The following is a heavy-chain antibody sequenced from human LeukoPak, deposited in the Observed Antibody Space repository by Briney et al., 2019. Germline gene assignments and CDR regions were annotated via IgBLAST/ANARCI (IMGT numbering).Heavy chain of an antibody. Sequence: ASVKVSCKASGYTFTGYYMNWVRQAPGQGLECLGWINPNSGGTNYAQKSQGRVTMTTDTSISTAYMEVSRLRSDDTAVYYCARVRIGQQLDKYYYYAMDVWGQGTTVTVSS. J-gene: IGHJ6*02. D-gene: IGHD6-13*01. CDR2: INPNSGGT. CDR3: ARVRIGQQLDKYYYYAMDV. CDR1: GYTFTGYY. V-gene: IGHV1-2*02.